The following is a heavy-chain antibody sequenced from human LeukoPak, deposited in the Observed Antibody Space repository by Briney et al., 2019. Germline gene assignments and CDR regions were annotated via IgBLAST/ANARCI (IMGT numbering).Heavy chain of an antibody. D-gene: IGHD1-26*01. Sequence: SVKVSCKASGGTFSSYAISWVRQAPGQGLEWMGRIIPIFGTANYAQKFQGRVTITTDESTSTAYMELSSLRSEDTAVYYCARSALRGALLASRDWFDPWGQGTLVAVSS. CDR1: GGTFSSYA. J-gene: IGHJ5*02. CDR2: IIPIFGTA. V-gene: IGHV1-69*05. CDR3: ARSALRGALLASRDWFDP.